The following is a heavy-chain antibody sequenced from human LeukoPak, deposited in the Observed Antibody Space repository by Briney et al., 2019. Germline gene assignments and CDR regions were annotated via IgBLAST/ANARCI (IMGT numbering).Heavy chain of an antibody. CDR1: GFTFTTYS. Sequence: GGSLRLSCAASGFTFTTYSFSWVRQAPGKGLKWVSGISASGGDTFYADSVKGRFTISRDNSKNTLSLQTNSLRVEDTAIYYCAKDVRRCNGGCTWGQGTLVTVSS. J-gene: IGHJ5*02. CDR3: AKDVRRCNGGCT. V-gene: IGHV3-23*01. D-gene: IGHD4-23*01. CDR2: ISASGGDT.